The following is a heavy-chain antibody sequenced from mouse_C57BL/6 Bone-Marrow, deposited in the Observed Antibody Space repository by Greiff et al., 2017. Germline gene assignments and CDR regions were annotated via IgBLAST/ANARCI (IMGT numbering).Heavy chain of an antibody. D-gene: IGHD1-1*01. CDR1: GFTFSDYY. V-gene: IGHV5-16*01. Sequence: EVKLMESEGGLVQPGSSMKLSCTASGFTFSDYYMAWVRQVPEKGLEWVANINYDGSSTYYLDSLKSRFIISRDNAKNILYLQMSSLKSEDTATYYWARGTVGDWYFDVWGTGTTVTVSS. CDR3: ARGTVGDWYFDV. CDR2: INYDGSST. J-gene: IGHJ1*03.